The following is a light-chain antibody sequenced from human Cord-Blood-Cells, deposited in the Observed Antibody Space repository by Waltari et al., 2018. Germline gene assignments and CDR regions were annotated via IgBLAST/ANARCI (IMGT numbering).Light chain of an antibody. CDR3: CSYAGSSTFV. CDR1: SSDDGSYNV. V-gene: IGLV2-23*03. CDR2: EGS. J-gene: IGLJ1*01. Sequence: SALTQPASVSAYPGQSIPISCTGASSDDGSYNVISWYQQHQGKAPKLMIYEGSKRPSGVSNRFSGSKSGNTASLTISGLQAEDEADYYCCSYAGSSTFVFGTGTKVTVL.